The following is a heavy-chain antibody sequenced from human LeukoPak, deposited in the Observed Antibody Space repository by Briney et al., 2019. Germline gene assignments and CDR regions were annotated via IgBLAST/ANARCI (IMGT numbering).Heavy chain of an antibody. CDR2: IKPDGSEK. D-gene: IGHD3-10*01. V-gene: IGHV3-7*01. CDR3: ARDRDYYGSGNADY. CDR1: GFSFDTYW. Sequence: GGSLRLSCAVSGFSFDTYWMTWVRQAPGKGLEWVANIKPDGSEKYYVDSVKGRSTVSRDNAKNSLYLQMNSLRAEDTAVYYCARDRDYYGSGNADYWGQGTLVTVSS. J-gene: IGHJ4*02.